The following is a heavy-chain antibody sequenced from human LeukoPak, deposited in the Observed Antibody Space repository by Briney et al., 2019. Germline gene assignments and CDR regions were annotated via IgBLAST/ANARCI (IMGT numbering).Heavy chain of an antibody. CDR3: VRAQWTAFDYYYYMDV. CDR2: IQVVGSET. D-gene: IGHD3/OR15-3a*01. J-gene: IGHJ6*03. CDR1: AFTPSRYW. V-gene: IGHV3-7*01. Sequence: SLTLSSPVSAFTPSRYWMTWVRPAAGRWLEWVATIQVVGSETYYGGAVKGRSTIARDKGEEPLCLQVNGQRAEDTAISYCVRAQWTAFDYYYYMDVGGKGATVTVSS.